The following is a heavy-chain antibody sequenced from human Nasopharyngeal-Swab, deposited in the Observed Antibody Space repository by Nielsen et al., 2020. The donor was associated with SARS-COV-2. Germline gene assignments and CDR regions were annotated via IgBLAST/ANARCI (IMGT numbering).Heavy chain of an antibody. CDR2: ISNSGSST. D-gene: IGHD5-18*01. Sequence: GESLKISCAASGFTFSDYYMSWIRQAPGKGLEWVSYISNSGSSTNYADSVKGRFTISRDNAKNTLYLQMNSLRPEDTAVYYCATTLRGNSDGRYWGQGTLVTVSS. CDR3: ATTLRGNSDGRY. J-gene: IGHJ4*02. CDR1: GFTFSDYY. V-gene: IGHV3-11*06.